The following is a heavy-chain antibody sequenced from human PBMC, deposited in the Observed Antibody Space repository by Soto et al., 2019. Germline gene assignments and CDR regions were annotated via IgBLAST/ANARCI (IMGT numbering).Heavy chain of an antibody. CDR2: IYSGGST. J-gene: IGHJ6*03. Sequence: GGSPRLPCAASGFTLSWNYMSLGRQAPGKGLEWVSVIYSGGSTYYADSVKGRFTISRDNSKNTLYLQMNSLRAEDTAVYYCARENYYYYYMDVWGKGTTVTVSS. CDR1: GFTLSWNY. V-gene: IGHV3-66*01. CDR3: ARENYYYYYMDV.